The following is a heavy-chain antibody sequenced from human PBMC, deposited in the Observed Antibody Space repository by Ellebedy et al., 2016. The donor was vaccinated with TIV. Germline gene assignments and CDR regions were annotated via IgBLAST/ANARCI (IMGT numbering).Heavy chain of an antibody. V-gene: IGHV3-74*01. Sequence: PGGSLRLSCAASGFTFSRHWMHWIRQAPGKGLVWLSRINGDGGFTSHADFVKGRFTISRDNAKNTLYLQMNSLKAEDTAMYYCSTLRDTGYWGHGTLVTVSS. CDR3: STLRDTGY. CDR1: GFTFSRHW. CDR2: INGDGGFT. D-gene: IGHD3-10*01. J-gene: IGHJ4*01.